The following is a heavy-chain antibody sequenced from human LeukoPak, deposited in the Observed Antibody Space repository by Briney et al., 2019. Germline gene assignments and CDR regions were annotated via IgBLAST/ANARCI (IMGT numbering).Heavy chain of an antibody. CDR2: ISGSGGST. D-gene: IGHD2-15*01. V-gene: IGHV3-23*01. Sequence: GGSLRLSCAASRFTFSSYTLSWVRQAPGKGLEWVSAISGSGGSTYNADSVKGRFTISRDNSKNTLYLLMNSLRAEDTAVYYCANGRPCIGGSCYKYFQHWGQGTLVTVSS. CDR1: RFTFSSYT. CDR3: ANGRPCIGGSCYKYFQH. J-gene: IGHJ1*01.